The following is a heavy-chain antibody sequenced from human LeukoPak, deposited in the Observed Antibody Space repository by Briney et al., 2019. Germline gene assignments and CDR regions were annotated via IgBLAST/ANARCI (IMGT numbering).Heavy chain of an antibody. V-gene: IGHV3-23*01. D-gene: IGHD2-2*01. CDR1: GFTFSSYA. J-gene: IGHJ6*02. CDR2: ISGSGGST. Sequence: GGSLRLSCAASGFTFSSYAMSWVRQAPGKGLEWVSAISGSGGSTYYADSVEGRFTISRDNSKNTLYLQMNSLRAEDTAVYYCAKKRDSSSTSWGGYYYYGMDVWGQGTTVTVSS. CDR3: AKKRDSSSTSWGGYYYYGMDV.